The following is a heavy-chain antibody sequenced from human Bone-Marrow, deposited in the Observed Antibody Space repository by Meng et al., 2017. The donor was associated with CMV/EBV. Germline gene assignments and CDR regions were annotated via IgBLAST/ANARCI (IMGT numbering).Heavy chain of an antibody. CDR1: GGSFSGYY. J-gene: IGHJ6*02. CDR2: INHSGRT. V-gene: IGHV4-34*01. Sequence: SETRSLTCAVYGGSFSGYYWSWIRQPPGKGLEWMGEINHSGRTNDNPSLKSRVTISVDTSKYQFPLKLSSVTAADTAVYYCARGRSSFRWGNYGMDGWGQGTTVTVSS. CDR3: ARGRSSFRWGNYGMDG. D-gene: IGHD3-16*01.